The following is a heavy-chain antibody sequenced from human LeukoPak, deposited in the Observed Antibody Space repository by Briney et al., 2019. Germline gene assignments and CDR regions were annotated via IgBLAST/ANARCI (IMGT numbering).Heavy chain of an antibody. Sequence: PSETLSLTCAVSGGSISSGGYSWSWIRQPPGKGLEWIGYLYYTGSTYYNPSLKSRVTMSVDTSRNQFSLKLSSVTAADTAVYYCARDFRTGYDVPRFDPWGQGTLVTVSS. CDR3: ARDFRTGYDVPRFDP. D-gene: IGHD3/OR15-3a*01. J-gene: IGHJ5*02. CDR1: GGSISSGGYS. V-gene: IGHV4-61*08. CDR2: LYYTGST.